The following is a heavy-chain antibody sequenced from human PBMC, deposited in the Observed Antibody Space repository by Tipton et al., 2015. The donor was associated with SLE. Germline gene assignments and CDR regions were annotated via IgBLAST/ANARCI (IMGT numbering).Heavy chain of an antibody. V-gene: IGHV3-66*02. D-gene: IGHD2-15*01. J-gene: IGHJ6*03. CDR3: ASPPGGYDYYHYMDV. Sequence: GSLRLSCAASGFTFSSYAMSWVRQAPGKGLEWVSVIYSGGSTYYTDSVKGRFTIFRDNSKNTLYLQMNSLRAEDTAVYYCASPPGGYDYYHYMDVWGKGTTVTVSS. CDR1: GFTFSSYA. CDR2: IYSGGST.